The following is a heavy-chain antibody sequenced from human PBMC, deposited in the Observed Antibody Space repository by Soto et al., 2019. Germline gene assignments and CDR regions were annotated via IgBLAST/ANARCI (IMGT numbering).Heavy chain of an antibody. CDR1: GFTFSSYA. J-gene: IGHJ4*02. V-gene: IGHV3-23*01. CDR3: AKGDRNQPAVVDY. D-gene: IGHD2-2*01. Sequence: EVQLLESGGGRIQPGGSLRLSCAASGFTFSSYAMNWVRQVPGKGLQWVSGISGSGSSTYYSDSVRGRFTISRDNSRNTLYLQMSSLRGEDTALYYCAKGDRNQPAVVDYWGQGTLVTVSS. CDR2: ISGSGSST.